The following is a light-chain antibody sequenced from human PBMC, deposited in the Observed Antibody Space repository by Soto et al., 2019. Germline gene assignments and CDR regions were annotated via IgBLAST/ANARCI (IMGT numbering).Light chain of an antibody. Sequence: QSVLTQPPSVSGSPGQSVAISCTGTSSDVGSYNYVSWYQHHPGKAPKLMICDVSDRPSGVSNRFSGSKSGNTASLTISGLQAEDEADYYCSSYTSGSTPWVFGTGTKVTVL. CDR2: DVS. CDR1: SSDVGSYNY. CDR3: SSYTSGSTPWV. J-gene: IGLJ1*01. V-gene: IGLV2-14*03.